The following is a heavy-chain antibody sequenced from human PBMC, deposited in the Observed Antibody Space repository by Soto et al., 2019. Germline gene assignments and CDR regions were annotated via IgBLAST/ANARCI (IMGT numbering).Heavy chain of an antibody. Sequence: ASVKVSCKASGYTFTSYAMHWVRQAPGQRLEWMGWINAGNGNTKYSQKFQGRVTITRDTSASTAYMELSSLRSEDTAVYYCARVGYVLGVYYYYYMDVWGKGTTVTVSS. V-gene: IGHV1-3*01. J-gene: IGHJ6*03. CDR3: ARVGYVLGVYYYYYMDV. D-gene: IGHD3-10*01. CDR1: GYTFTSYA. CDR2: INAGNGNT.